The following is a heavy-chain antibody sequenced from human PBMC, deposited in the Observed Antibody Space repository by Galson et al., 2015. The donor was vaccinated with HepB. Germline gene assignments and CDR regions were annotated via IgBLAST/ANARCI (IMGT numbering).Heavy chain of an antibody. CDR1: GFTFSSYG. D-gene: IGHD3-22*01. CDR2: IWYDGSNK. Sequence: SLRLSCAASGFTFSSYGMHWVRQAPAKGLEWVAVIWYDGSNKYYADSVKGRLTISRDNSKNTLYLQMNSLRAEDTAVYYCAREYYYDSSVHFDIWGQGTMVTVSS. J-gene: IGHJ3*02. V-gene: IGHV3-33*08. CDR3: AREYYYDSSVHFDI.